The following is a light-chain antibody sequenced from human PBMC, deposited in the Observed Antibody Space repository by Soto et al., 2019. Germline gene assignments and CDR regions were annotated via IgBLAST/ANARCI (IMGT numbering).Light chain of an antibody. CDR3: QQYGSSPEWT. Sequence: EIVLTQSPGTLSLSPGERATLSCRASQSVSSSYLAWYQQKPGQAPRLLIYGASSRATVIPDRFSGSGSGTDCTLTISRLEPEDFVVYYCQQYGSSPEWTFGQGTKVDI. V-gene: IGKV3-20*01. CDR1: QSVSSSY. J-gene: IGKJ1*01. CDR2: GAS.